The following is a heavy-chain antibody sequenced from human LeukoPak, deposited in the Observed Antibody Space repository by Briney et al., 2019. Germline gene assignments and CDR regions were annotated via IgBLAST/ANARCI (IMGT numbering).Heavy chain of an antibody. CDR1: GFSFSSYN. V-gene: IGHV3-21*01. D-gene: IGHD3-10*02. J-gene: IGHJ6*04. CDR3: AELGITMIGGV. CDR2: ITSSSTYT. Sequence: PGGSLRLSCAASGFSFSSYNMNWVRQAPGKRLEWVSSITSSSTYTFYADSVKGRFTISRDNARNSLYLQMNSLRAEDTAVYYCAELGITMIGGVWSKGTTVTISS.